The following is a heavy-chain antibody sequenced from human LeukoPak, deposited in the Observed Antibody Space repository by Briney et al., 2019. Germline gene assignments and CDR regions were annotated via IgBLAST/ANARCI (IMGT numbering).Heavy chain of an antibody. CDR3: AKAVNGVVARDWFDP. D-gene: IGHD2-15*01. Sequence: SETLSLTCAVSGGSISGSNWWSWVRQPPGKGLEWIGEIYHSGSTNYNPSLKSRVTISVDKSKNQFSLKLSSVTAADTAVYYCAKAVNGVVARDWFDPWGQGTLVTVSS. J-gene: IGHJ5*02. CDR2: IYHSGST. CDR1: GGSISGSNW. V-gene: IGHV4-4*02.